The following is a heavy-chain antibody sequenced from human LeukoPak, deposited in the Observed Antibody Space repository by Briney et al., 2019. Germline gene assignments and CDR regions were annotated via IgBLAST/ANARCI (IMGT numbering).Heavy chain of an antibody. CDR3: ARETTRSDDFWSGYFPYYYYGMDV. CDR2: ISGSGGST. Sequence: GGSLRLSCAASGFTFSSYAMSWVRQAPGKGLEWVSAISGSGGSTYYADSVKGRFTISRDNSKNTLYLQMNSLRAEDTAVYYCARETTRSDDFWSGYFPYYYYGMDVWGQGTTVTVSS. V-gene: IGHV3-23*01. J-gene: IGHJ6*02. CDR1: GFTFSSYA. D-gene: IGHD3-3*01.